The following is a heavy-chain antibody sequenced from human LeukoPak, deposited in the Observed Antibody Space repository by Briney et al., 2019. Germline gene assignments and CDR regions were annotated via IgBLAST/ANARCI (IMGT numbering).Heavy chain of an antibody. J-gene: IGHJ4*02. Sequence: ASVKVSCKASGYTFTSYYMHWVRQVPGQGLEWMGIVNPSDSSTIYSQKFQGRVTMARDTSTSTVYMELSSLRSEDTAVYYCARALGYCSSASCSLFDYWGQGTLVTVSS. V-gene: IGHV1-46*01. CDR3: ARALGYCSSASCSLFDY. CDR1: GYTFTSYY. CDR2: VNPSDSST. D-gene: IGHD2-2*01.